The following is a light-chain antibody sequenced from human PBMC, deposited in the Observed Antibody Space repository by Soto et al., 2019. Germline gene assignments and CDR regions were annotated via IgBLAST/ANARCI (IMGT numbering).Light chain of an antibody. Sequence: EIMMTQSPATLSVSPGERATLSCRASQSVGNNLAWYQQRPGQPPMLLIHGATTRATGIPARFSGSGSGTEFTLTIRSLQSEDFAVYYCQQCDNWPRTFGQGTTVEIK. CDR1: QSVGNN. CDR2: GAT. CDR3: QQCDNWPRT. V-gene: IGKV3-15*01. J-gene: IGKJ1*01.